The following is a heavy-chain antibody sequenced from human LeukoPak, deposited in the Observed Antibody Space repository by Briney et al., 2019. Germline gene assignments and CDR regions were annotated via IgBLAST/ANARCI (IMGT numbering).Heavy chain of an antibody. Sequence: PGGSLRLSCAASGFTFTGYAMHWVRQAPGKGLEWVATISWDGGYIDYADSVKGRFTISRDNAKNSLYMQMNSLRAEDTAFYCCAKEGRARLWRAIIWFEPWGEGALVTVSS. V-gene: IGHV3-9*01. CDR1: GFTFTGYA. CDR2: ISWDGGYI. D-gene: IGHD6-6*01. J-gene: IGHJ5*02. CDR3: AKEGRARLWRAIIWFEP.